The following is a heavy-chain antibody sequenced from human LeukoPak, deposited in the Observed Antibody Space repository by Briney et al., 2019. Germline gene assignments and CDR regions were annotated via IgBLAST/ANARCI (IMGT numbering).Heavy chain of an antibody. V-gene: IGHV4-59*08. CDR1: GGSISSYY. CDR3: ARRWERRSAFDY. J-gene: IGHJ4*02. Sequence: SETLSLTCTVSGGSISSYYWSWIRQPPGKGLEWIGHIHYSGNTNYNPSLKSRVTISIDTSKNQFSLKLTSVTAADTAVYYCARRWERRSAFDYWGQGPLVTVSS. CDR2: IHYSGNT. D-gene: IGHD1-26*01.